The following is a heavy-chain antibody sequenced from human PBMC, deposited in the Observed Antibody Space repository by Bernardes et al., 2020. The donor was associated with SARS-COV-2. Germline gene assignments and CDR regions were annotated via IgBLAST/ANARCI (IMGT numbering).Heavy chain of an antibody. J-gene: IGHJ4*02. D-gene: IGHD3-10*01. CDR2: IYYSGIT. CDR1: GGSISSYY. V-gene: IGHV4-59*12. Sequence: SETLSLTCTVSGGSISSYYLSWIRQPPGKGLEWIWYIYYSGITNYNPSLKNRVTISVDTSKNQFSLQLNSVTPDDTGVYYCARGLYARGGLLTFDYWGQGSLVTVSS. CDR3: ARGLYARGGLLTFDY.